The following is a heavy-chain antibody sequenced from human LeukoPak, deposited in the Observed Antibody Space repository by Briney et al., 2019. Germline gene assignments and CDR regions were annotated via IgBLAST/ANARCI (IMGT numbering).Heavy chain of an antibody. Sequence: ASVKVSCKVSGYTLTELSMHWVRQATGQGLEWMGWMNPSSGDTGYAQNFQGRVTMTRDTSIATAYMELRSLTSVDTAVYYCARGTPSGWYGAVYWGQGSLVTVSS. CDR3: ARGTPSGWYGAVY. V-gene: IGHV1-8*01. D-gene: IGHD6-19*01. J-gene: IGHJ4*02. CDR1: GYTLTELS. CDR2: MNPSSGDT.